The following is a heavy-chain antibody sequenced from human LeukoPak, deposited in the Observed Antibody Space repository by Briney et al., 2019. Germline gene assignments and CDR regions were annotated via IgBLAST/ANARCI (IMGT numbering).Heavy chain of an antibody. Sequence: SETLSLTCAVSGGSISSPNWWSWVRQPPGKGLEWIGEIYHSGMTNYKTSLKSRVTISVDTSKNQFSLKLSSVTAADTAVYYCARRVYYYYMDVWGKGTTVTISS. CDR1: GGSISSPNW. CDR3: ARRVYYYYMDV. J-gene: IGHJ6*03. CDR2: IYHSGMT. V-gene: IGHV4-4*02.